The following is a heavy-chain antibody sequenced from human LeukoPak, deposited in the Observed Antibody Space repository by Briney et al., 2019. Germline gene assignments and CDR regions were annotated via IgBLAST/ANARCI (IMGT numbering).Heavy chain of an antibody. Sequence: GGSLRLSCAASGFTFSSYGMHWVRQAPGKGLEWVAVISYDGSNKYYADSVKGRFTISRDNSKNTLYLQMNSLRAEDTAVYYCAKDFLIEGAKYGSVSDPWGQGTLVTVSS. CDR1: GFTFSSYG. CDR2: ISYDGSNK. CDR3: AKDFLIEGAKYGSVSDP. J-gene: IGHJ5*02. V-gene: IGHV3-30*18. D-gene: IGHD3-10*01.